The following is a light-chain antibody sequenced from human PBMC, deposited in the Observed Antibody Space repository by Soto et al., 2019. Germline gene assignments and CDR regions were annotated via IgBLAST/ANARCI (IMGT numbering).Light chain of an antibody. CDR1: QTVSSSFFGLY. V-gene: IGKV3-20*01. Sequence: EIVLTQSPDSLSLSPGERATISCRASQTVSSSFFGLYFGWYQQKPGQPPRLLIYGASRRATGIPDRFSGSGSGTDLTLTISGLEPEDFAVYYCQQYGGSPPTFGGGTRVEIK. CDR2: GAS. J-gene: IGKJ4*01. CDR3: QQYGGSPPT.